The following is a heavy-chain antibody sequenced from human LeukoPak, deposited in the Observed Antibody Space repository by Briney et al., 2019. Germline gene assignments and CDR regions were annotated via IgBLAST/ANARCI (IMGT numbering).Heavy chain of an antibody. CDR3: ARDPYNWNYYGGMDV. Sequence: ASVTVSCKASGYTFTSYMHWVRQAPGQGLEWMGIINPSGGSTSYAQKFQGRVTMTRDTSTSTAYMELSSLRSEDTAVYYCARDPYNWNYYGGMDVWGQGTTVTVSS. CDR2: INPSGGST. V-gene: IGHV1-46*01. CDR1: GYTFTSY. J-gene: IGHJ6*02. D-gene: IGHD1-7*01.